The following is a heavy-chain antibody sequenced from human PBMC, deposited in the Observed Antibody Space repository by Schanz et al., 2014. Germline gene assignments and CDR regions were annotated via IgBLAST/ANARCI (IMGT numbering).Heavy chain of an antibody. Sequence: QVQLVQSGAEVKKPGASVKVSCEASGYTFTAYTMHWVRQAPGQGLEWMGRINPSSGGTNYAQKFQGRVTMTRHTSIGTAYMELRRLRSDDTAVYYCARAGQDFEYSSLSPIWYFDLWGRGTLVTVSS. CDR2: INPSSGGT. J-gene: IGHJ2*01. CDR3: ARAGQDFEYSSLSPIWYFDL. CDR1: GYTFTAYT. D-gene: IGHD6-6*01. V-gene: IGHV1-2*06.